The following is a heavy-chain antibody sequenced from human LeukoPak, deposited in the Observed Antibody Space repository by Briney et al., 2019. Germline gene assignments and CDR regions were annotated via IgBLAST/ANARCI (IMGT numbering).Heavy chain of an antibody. CDR2: IIPIFGTA. CDR1: GGTFSSYA. V-gene: IGHV1-69*01. J-gene: IGHJ4*02. Sequence: ASVKVSCKASGGTFSSYAISWVRQAPGQGLEWMGGIIPIFGTANYAQKFQGRVTITADESTSTAYMELSSLRSEDTAVYYCASHVRIDGYNDYWGQGTLVTVSS. D-gene: IGHD5-24*01. CDR3: ASHVRIDGYNDY.